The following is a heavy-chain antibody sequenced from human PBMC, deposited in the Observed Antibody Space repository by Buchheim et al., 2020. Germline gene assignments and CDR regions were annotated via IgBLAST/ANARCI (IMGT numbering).Heavy chain of an antibody. CDR2: INGDAT. CDR3: GKESLSRGWYTIEH. Sequence: DVQLVESGGGLVQPEGSLRLSCAASGFSLTTYGMSWVRQAPGKGLEWVSAINGDATYYADSVKGRFTTSIDTSKNTVYLQVNSLRADDTAVYYCGKESLSRGWYTIEHWGQGT. V-gene: IGHV3-23*04. J-gene: IGHJ4*02. D-gene: IGHD6-19*01. CDR1: GFSLTTYG.